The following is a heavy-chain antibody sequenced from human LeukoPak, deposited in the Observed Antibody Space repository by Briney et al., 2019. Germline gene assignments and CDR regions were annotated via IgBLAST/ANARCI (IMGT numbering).Heavy chain of an antibody. CDR1: GFTFNTYV. CDR3: AKDRGAFPTAMVDI. D-gene: IGHD5-18*01. V-gene: IGHV3-23*01. J-gene: IGHJ4*02. CDR2: ISGSGDST. Sequence: GGSLRLSCAASGFTFNTYVMTWVRQAPGKGLEWVSTISGSGDSTYYADSVKGRFTISRDNSRNTLYLQMNSLRAEDTAVYYCAKDRGAFPTAMVDIRGQGTLVTVSS.